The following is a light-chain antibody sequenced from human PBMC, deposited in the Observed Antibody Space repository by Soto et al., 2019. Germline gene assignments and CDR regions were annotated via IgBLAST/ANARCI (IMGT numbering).Light chain of an antibody. V-gene: IGLV2-14*01. J-gene: IGLJ7*01. CDR2: EVS. CDR3: SSYTSSSTWV. CDR1: SSDVGAYNY. Sequence: QSALTQPASVSGSPGQSITISCTGTSSDVGAYNYVSWYQQHPGKAPKLMIYEVSNRPSGVSDRFSGSRSGNTASLTISGLRAEDESDYYCSSYTSSSTWVFGGGTQLTVL.